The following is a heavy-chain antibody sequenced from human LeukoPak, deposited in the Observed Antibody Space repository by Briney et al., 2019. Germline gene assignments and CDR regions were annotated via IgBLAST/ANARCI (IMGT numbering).Heavy chain of an antibody. J-gene: IGHJ4*02. D-gene: IGHD6-19*01. CDR1: GFSFSNYW. Sequence: PGGSLRLSCATSGFSFSNYWMHWFRQAPGKGLVWVSHISSDESITSYADSVKGRFTISRDSAKNTLFLQMNGLRAEDTAVYYCARVSLSSGCLSNWGQGTLVTVSS. CDR3: ARVSLSSGCLSN. CDR2: ISSDESIT. V-gene: IGHV3-74*01.